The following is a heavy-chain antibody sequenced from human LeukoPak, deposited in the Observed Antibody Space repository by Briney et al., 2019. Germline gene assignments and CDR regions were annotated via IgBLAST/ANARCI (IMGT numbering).Heavy chain of an antibody. CDR1: GFTFSSYE. V-gene: IGHV3-48*03. D-gene: IGHD6-13*01. Sequence: GGSQRLSCAASGFTFSSYEMNWVRQAPGKGLEWVSYISSSGSTIYYADSVKGRFTISRDNAKNSLYLQMNSLRVEDTAVYYCACNWYPENLDYWGQGTLVTVSS. CDR3: ACNWYPENLDY. CDR2: ISSSGSTI. J-gene: IGHJ4*02.